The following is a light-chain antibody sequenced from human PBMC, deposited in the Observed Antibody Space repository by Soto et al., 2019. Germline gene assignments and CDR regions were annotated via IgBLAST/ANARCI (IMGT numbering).Light chain of an antibody. Sequence: EVVMTQSPATLSVSPGERATLSCRASQSVSDKLAWYQEKPGQPPRLLIYGASTRATGVPARFSGSGSVTDFTLTISSLQSEDFAVYYCQQYNNWPLTFGGGTKVEIK. V-gene: IGKV3-15*01. CDR1: QSVSDK. CDR2: GAS. CDR3: QQYNNWPLT. J-gene: IGKJ4*01.